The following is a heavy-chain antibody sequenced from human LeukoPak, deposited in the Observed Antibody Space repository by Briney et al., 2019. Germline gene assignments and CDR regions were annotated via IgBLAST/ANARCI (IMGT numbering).Heavy chain of an antibody. J-gene: IGHJ4*02. V-gene: IGHV3-7*01. CDR2: VRQEGVEK. CDR1: GFSFSTYA. D-gene: IGHD2-8*01. Sequence: GGSLRLSCAASGFSFSTYAMTWARQAPGKGLEWLATVRQEGVEKYYVDSVKGRFTISRDNAKNLVYLQMNSLKTEDTAVYYCADPGVGFWGQGILVTVSS. CDR3: ADPGVGF.